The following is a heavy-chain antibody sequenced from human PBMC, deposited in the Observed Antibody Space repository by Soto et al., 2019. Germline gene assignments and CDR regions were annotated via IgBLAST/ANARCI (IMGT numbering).Heavy chain of an antibody. CDR3: ATEKYGAGRVGVDT. J-gene: IGHJ5*02. V-gene: IGHV1-69*08. CDR1: GGTSTIYT. CDR2: IVPTLRLS. Sequence: QVQLVQSGAEVKKPGSSLKVSCETSGGTSTIYTITWVRQAPGQGLQWMGRIVPTLRLSNYAQEFQGRLTVTAGPSPRTAHMEVSSPTSEDTAVYYCATEKYGAGRVGVDTWGQGTLVPVSS. D-gene: IGHD2-21*01.